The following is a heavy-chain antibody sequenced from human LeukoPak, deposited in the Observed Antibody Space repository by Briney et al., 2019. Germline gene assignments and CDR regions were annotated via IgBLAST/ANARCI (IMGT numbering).Heavy chain of an antibody. CDR1: GGSISSYY. CDR2: IYTSGST. D-gene: IGHD6-13*01. Sequence: PSENLSLTCTVSGGSISSYYWSWIRQPPGKGLEWIGYIYTSGSTNYNPSLKSRVTISVDTSKNQFSLKLSSVTAADTAVYYCARQAAAGSRWFDPWGQGTLVTVSS. CDR3: ARQAAAGSRWFDP. J-gene: IGHJ5*02. V-gene: IGHV4-4*09.